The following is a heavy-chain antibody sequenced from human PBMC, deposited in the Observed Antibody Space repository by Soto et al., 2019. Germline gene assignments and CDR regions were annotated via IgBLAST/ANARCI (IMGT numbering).Heavy chain of an antibody. CDR1: GFTFSSYA. CDR3: ARGGGRRRAGYCSGGSCYSRGWFDP. Sequence: PGGSLRLSCAASGFTFSSYAMHWVRQAPGKGLEWVAVISYDGSNKYYADSVKGRFTISRDNSKNTLYLQMNSLRAEDTAVYYCARGGGRRRAGYCSGGSCYSRGWFDPWGQGTLVTVSS. CDR2: ISYDGSNK. V-gene: IGHV3-30-3*01. D-gene: IGHD2-15*01. J-gene: IGHJ5*02.